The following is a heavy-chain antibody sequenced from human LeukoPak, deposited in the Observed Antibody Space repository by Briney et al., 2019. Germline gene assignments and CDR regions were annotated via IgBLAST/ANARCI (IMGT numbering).Heavy chain of an antibody. D-gene: IGHD1-26*01. CDR2: IYHSGST. CDR3: ASSAKGGIVGATYYLDY. J-gene: IGHJ4*02. Sequence: SETLSLTCTVSGYSISSGYYWGWIRQPPGKGLEWIGSIYHSGSTYYYPSLKSRVTISVDTSKNQLSLKLSSVTAADTAVYYCASSAKGGIVGATYYLDYWGQGTLVTVSS. CDR1: GYSISSGYY. V-gene: IGHV4-38-2*02.